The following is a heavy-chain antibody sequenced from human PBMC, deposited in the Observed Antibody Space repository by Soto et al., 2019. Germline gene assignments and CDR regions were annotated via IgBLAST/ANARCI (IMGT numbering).Heavy chain of an antibody. J-gene: IGHJ6*02. CDR2: IRVSADST. V-gene: IGHV3-23*01. CDR3: AKPAQGGPGYYYAMDV. Sequence: EVQLLESGGGLVQPGGSLRLSCAASGFAFSSYGMSWVRQAPGKGLEWVSAIRVSADSTYYADSVKGRFTISRDNSKNTVFLQMNSLRADDTAVYYCAKPAQGGPGYYYAMDVWGQGTTVTVSS. CDR1: GFAFSSYG. D-gene: IGHD2-2*01.